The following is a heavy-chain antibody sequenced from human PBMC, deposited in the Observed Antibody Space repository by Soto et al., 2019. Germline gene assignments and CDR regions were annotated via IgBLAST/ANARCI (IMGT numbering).Heavy chain of an antibody. CDR3: ARDSASSRAA. CDR1: GGSFRGYY. J-gene: IGHJ5*02. Sequence: PSETLSLTCAVYGGSFRGYYWSWIRQPPGKGLEWIGEINHSGSTNYNPSLKSRVTISVDTSKNQFSLKLSSVTAADTAVYYCARDSASSRAAWGQGTLVTVSS. CDR2: INHSGST. V-gene: IGHV4-34*01. D-gene: IGHD2-15*01.